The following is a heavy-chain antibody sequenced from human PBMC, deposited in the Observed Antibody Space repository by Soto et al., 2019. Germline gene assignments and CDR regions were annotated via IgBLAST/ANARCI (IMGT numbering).Heavy chain of an antibody. D-gene: IGHD3-16*01. CDR1: GFTFSSSG. CDR2: FSGGSGFT. V-gene: IGHV3-23*01. J-gene: IGHJ6*02. CDR3: AKGATSLDV. Sequence: EVQVLESGGDLVQPGGSLRLSCAASGFTFSSSGVSWVRQAPGKGLEWVSGFSGGSGFTYYADSVKGRFSISRDNSKNTVFLQMDSLRAEDTALYYCAKGATSLDVWGQGTTVTVSS.